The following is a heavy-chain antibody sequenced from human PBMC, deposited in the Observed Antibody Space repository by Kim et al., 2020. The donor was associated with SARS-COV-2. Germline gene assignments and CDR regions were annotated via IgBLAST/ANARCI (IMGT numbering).Heavy chain of an antibody. J-gene: IGHJ4*02. CDR3: ARWGSEYYDSSGYSGQRYYFDY. V-gene: IGHV4-39*01. Sequence: SETLSLTCTVSGGSISSSSYYWGWIRQPPGKGLEWIGSIYYSGSTYYNPSLKSRVTISVDTSKNQFSLKLSSVTAADTAVYYCARWGSEYYDSSGYSGQRYYFDYWGQGTLVTVSS. CDR1: GGSISSSSYY. CDR2: IYYSGST. D-gene: IGHD3-22*01.